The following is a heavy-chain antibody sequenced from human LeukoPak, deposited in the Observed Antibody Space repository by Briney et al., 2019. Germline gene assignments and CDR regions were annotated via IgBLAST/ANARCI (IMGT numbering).Heavy chain of an antibody. CDR1: GGAFTRAA. CDR2: VIPHSGIA. J-gene: IGHJ6*03. Sequence: SVKVSCKASGGAFTRAAVSWVRQAPGQGLEWMGGVIPHSGIADYAQKFQGRVTLTADASTSTAYMELNSLTSEDTAVHYCATPRMEYYGSGIHYSYYYLDVWGSGTAVTVSS. D-gene: IGHD3-10*01. V-gene: IGHV1-69*13. CDR3: ATPRMEYYGSGIHYSYYYLDV.